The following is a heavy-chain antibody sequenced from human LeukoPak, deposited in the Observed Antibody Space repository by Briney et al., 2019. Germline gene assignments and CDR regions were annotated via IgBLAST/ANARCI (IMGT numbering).Heavy chain of an antibody. CDR2: INPDGTST. CDR1: GFTFSSYW. D-gene: IGHD5-12*01. J-gene: IGHJ4*02. V-gene: IGHV3-74*01. Sequence: GGSLRLSCAASGFTFSSYWMHWVRQAPGKGLVWVSRINPDGTSTTYADSVKGRFTISRDNAKNTLYLQMDSLRAEDTAVYYCARDYPNSGYDKALDYWGQGTLVTVSS. CDR3: ARDYPNSGYDKALDY.